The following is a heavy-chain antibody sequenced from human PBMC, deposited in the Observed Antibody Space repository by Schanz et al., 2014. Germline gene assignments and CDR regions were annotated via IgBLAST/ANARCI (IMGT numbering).Heavy chain of an antibody. D-gene: IGHD2-21*01. Sequence: QLVESGGDVVQPGGSLRLSCAASGYTFSDHFMDWVRQAPGKGLEWVAFVSYDGNNKNYADSVKGRFTISRDNSKNTLYLQMNSLRAEDTAVYYCAKGQLLSYYFDYWGQGTLVTVSS. CDR1: GYTFSDHF. V-gene: IGHV3-30*18. CDR2: VSYDGNNK. J-gene: IGHJ4*02. CDR3: AKGQLLSYYFDY.